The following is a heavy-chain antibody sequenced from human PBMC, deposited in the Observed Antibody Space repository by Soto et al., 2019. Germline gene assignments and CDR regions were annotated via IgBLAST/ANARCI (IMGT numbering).Heavy chain of an antibody. CDR1: GLTFSTYA. J-gene: IGHJ6*02. D-gene: IGHD5-12*01. CDR3: AKSPVGLDGYTSDYYGMEV. Sequence: EVHLLESGGDLVQPGGSLRLSCTASGLTFSTYAMSWVRQAPGKGLEWVSAIGGSGTGGRTYYADSVKGRFTISRDNSKDTVYLQMNSLRADDTAVYYCAKSPVGLDGYTSDYYGMEVWGQGTTVTVSS. CDR2: IGGSGTGGRT. V-gene: IGHV3-23*01.